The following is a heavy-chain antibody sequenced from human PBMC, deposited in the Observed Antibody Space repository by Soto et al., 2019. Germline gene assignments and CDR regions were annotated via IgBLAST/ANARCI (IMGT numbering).Heavy chain of an antibody. J-gene: IGHJ3*01. CDR2: IIPILGIA. CDR1: GGTFSSYT. CDR3: VDSSCYYSYDAFDL. D-gene: IGHD3-22*01. V-gene: IGHV1-69*02. Sequence: QVQLVQSGAEVKKPGSSVKVSCKASGGTFSSYTISWVRQAPGQGLEWMGRIIPILGIANYAQKFQGRVTINPDKYTSTAYVELSSLRSEDTAVYYCVDSSCYYSYDAFDLWGQGTMVNVSS.